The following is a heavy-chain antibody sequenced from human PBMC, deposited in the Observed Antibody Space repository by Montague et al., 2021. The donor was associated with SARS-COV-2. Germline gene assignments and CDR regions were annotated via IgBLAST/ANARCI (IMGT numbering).Heavy chain of an antibody. CDR1: GGSVSSATGY. CDR3: VREFWYCSIGACICNFDS. Sequence: SETLSLTCTVSGGSVSSATGYWSWIRQPPGKGLEWIGYIHYSGTTSYKSSLKSRVTLSLDTSKNQFSLNLTSVTAADTAVYHCVREFWYCSIGACICNFDSWGQGALVTVSS. D-gene: IGHD6-19*01. V-gene: IGHV4-61*01. J-gene: IGHJ4*02. CDR2: IHYSGTT.